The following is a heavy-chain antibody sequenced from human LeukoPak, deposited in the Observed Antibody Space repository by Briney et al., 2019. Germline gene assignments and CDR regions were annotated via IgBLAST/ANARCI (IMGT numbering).Heavy chain of an antibody. J-gene: IGHJ5*02. CDR1: GGSISSRSYY. CDR3: ARGGELLDAKFDP. Sequence: PSETLSLTCTVSGGSISSRSYYWGWIRQSPGKGLEWIGNIYYSGSTYYNPSLKSRVTISVDTSKNQFSLNLSSVTAADTAVYYCARGGELLDAKFDPWGQGTLVTVSS. D-gene: IGHD1-7*01. CDR2: IYYSGST. V-gene: IGHV4-39*07.